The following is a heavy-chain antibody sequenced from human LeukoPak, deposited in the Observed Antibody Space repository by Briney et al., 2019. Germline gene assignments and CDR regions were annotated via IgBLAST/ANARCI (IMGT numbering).Heavy chain of an antibody. D-gene: IGHD2-15*01. CDR3: AKCSGGNNNQNY. CDR1: GFTFSSYA. V-gene: IGHV3-23*01. CDR2: ISGSGGST. Sequence: PGGSLRLSCAASGFTFSSYAMSWVRQAPGKGLKWVSAISGSGGSTYYADSVKGRFTISRDTSKTTLYLQMNSLRAEDTAVYYCAKCSGGNNNQNYWGQGTLVTVSS. J-gene: IGHJ4*02.